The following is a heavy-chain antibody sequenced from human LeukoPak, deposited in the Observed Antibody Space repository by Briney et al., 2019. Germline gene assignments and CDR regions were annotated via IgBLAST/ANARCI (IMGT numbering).Heavy chain of an antibody. D-gene: IGHD3-16*01. CDR3: ARGPLTDGPFDY. V-gene: IGHV4-34*01. CDR2: INHSGST. J-gene: IGHJ4*02. Sequence: SETLSLTCAVYGGSFSGYYWSWIRQPPGNGLEWIGEINHSGSTNYNPSLKSRVTISVDTSKNQFSLKLSSVTAADTAVYYCARGPLTDGPFDYWGQGTLVTVSS. CDR1: GGSFSGYY.